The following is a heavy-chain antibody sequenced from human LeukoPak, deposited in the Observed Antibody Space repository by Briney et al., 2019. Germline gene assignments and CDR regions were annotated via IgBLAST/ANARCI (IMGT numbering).Heavy chain of an antibody. CDR1: GFTFSSYW. V-gene: IGHV3-7*04. Sequence: GGSLRLSCAASGFTFSSYWMSWVRQAPGKGLEWVANIKEDGSETYYVDSVKGRLTISRDTAKSSLYLQMNSLRAEGTAVYYCARLRAGDYFDYWGQGTLVTVAS. CDR3: ARLRAGDYFDY. CDR2: IKEDGSET. D-gene: IGHD6-19*01. J-gene: IGHJ4*02.